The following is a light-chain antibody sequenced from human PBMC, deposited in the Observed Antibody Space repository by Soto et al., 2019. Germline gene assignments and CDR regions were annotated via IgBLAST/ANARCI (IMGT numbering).Light chain of an antibody. V-gene: IGLV1-44*01. J-gene: IGLJ1*01. Sequence: LTQPHSVSESPGKTVTISCTRSSGSIASNYVQWYQHLPGTAPKLLIYANNLRPSGVPDRFSGSKSGISASLAISGLQSEDEGDYYCATWDDSLIAFHVFGTGTKLTVL. CDR2: ANN. CDR1: SGSIASNY. CDR3: ATWDDSLIAFHV.